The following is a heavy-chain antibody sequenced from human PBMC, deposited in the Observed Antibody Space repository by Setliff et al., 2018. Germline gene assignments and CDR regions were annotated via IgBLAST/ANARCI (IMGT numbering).Heavy chain of an antibody. V-gene: IGHV3-15*01. Sequence: ETLSLSCAASGFTFSNAWMSWVRQAPGKGLEWVGQIKRKTDGETTDYAAPVKGRFIISRDDSKRTLYLQMNSLKNEDTALYYCMSTPSGTYSTYYYYYNMDVWGKGTQVTVSS. CDR2: IKRKTDGETT. J-gene: IGHJ6*03. CDR3: MSTPSGTYSTYYYYYNMDV. CDR1: GFTFSNAW. D-gene: IGHD3-10*01.